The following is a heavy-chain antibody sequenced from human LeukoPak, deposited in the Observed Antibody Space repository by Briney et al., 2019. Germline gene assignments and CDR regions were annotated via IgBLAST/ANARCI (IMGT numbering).Heavy chain of an antibody. J-gene: IGHJ4*02. D-gene: IGHD6-25*01. Sequence: GGSLRLSCAASGFTFSKYWMSWVRQAPGKGLEWVANIKQDGSEQYYVDPVKGRFTISRDNAKNPLFLQMNGLRAEDTAVYYCARDSGYGTYDDWGQGTLVTVSS. V-gene: IGHV3-7*01. CDR1: GFTFSKYW. CDR3: ARDSGYGTYDD. CDR2: IKQDGSEQ.